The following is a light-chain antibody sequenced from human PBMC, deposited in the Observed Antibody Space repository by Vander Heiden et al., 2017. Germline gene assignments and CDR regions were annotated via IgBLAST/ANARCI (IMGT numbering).Light chain of an antibody. CDR2: DDR. CDR1: NIGSKS. J-gene: IGLJ3*02. V-gene: IGLV3-21*02. CDR3: QVWDRSSDHWV. Sequence: SSVLTQPPSVSGAPGQTARITCGGNNIGSKSVHWYQQKPGQAPVLVVYDDRDRPSGIPARFSGSNSGNTATLTISRLEAGDEADYYCQVWDRSSDHWVFGGGTKLTVL.